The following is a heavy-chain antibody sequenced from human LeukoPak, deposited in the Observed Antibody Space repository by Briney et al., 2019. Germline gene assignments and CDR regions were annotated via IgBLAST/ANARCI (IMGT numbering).Heavy chain of an antibody. CDR1: GYTFTSYG. CDR2: ISAYNGNT. D-gene: IGHD3-22*01. Sequence: ASVKVSCKASGYTFTSYGISWVRQAPGQGLEWMGWISAYNGNTNYAQKFQGRVTMTTDTSTSTAYMELRSLRSDDTAVYYCARGGYDRNGYWYFDYWGQGTLVTVSS. J-gene: IGHJ4*02. CDR3: ARGGYDRNGYWYFDY. V-gene: IGHV1-18*01.